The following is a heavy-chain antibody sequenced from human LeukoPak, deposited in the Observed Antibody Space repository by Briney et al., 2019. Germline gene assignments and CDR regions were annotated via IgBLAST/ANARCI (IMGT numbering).Heavy chain of an antibody. J-gene: IGHJ5*02. Sequence: SETLSLTCAVYGGSFSGYYWSWIRQPPGKGLEWIGEINHSGSTNYNPSLKSRVTISVDTSKDQFSLKLSSVTAADTAVYYCARVTGERNRRIAAAGTGRWFDPWGQGTLVTVSS. CDR1: GGSFSGYY. CDR2: INHSGST. V-gene: IGHV4-34*01. CDR3: ARVTGERNRRIAAAGTGRWFDP. D-gene: IGHD6-13*01.